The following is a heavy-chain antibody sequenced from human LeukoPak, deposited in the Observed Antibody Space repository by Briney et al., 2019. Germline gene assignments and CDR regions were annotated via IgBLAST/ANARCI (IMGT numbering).Heavy chain of an antibody. V-gene: IGHV4-4*07. CDR3: AGSRYFYDSGGRNWYFDL. CDR2: IYTNGST. D-gene: IGHD3-22*01. CDR1: GGSISGYY. Sequence: PSETLSLTCTASGGSISGYYWSWIRQPAGEGLEWIGRIYTNGSTNDNPSLKSRVTISVDTSKNQFSLRLSSVTAADTAVYYCAGSRYFYDSGGRNWYFDLWGRATLVTVSS. J-gene: IGHJ2*01.